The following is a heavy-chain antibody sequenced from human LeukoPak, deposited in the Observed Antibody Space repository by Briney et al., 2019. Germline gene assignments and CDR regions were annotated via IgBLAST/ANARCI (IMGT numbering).Heavy chain of an antibody. V-gene: IGHV4-59*11. CDR2: IYYSGST. CDR3: ARHLYSGYDRVFDY. Sequence: SETLSLTCTVSGGSISSHYWSWIRQPPGKGLEWIGYIYYSGSTNYSPSLKSRVTMSVDTSRKQISLNLTSVTAADTAVYYCARHLYSGYDRVFDYWGQGILVTVSS. J-gene: IGHJ4*02. CDR1: GGSISSHY. D-gene: IGHD5-12*01.